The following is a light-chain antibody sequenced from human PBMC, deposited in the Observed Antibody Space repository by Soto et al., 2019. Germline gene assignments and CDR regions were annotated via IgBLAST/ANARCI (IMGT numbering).Light chain of an antibody. CDR3: QQLNTYPVT. V-gene: IGKV1-9*01. CDR2: AAS. J-gene: IGKJ4*01. Sequence: IQLTQSPSSLSASVGDSVTITCRASQGISRYLSWYQQKPGRAPKLLISAASTLQSGAPARFSGSGSGTDFTLSITSLQPEDFATYYCQQLNTYPVTFGGGTKVEIK. CDR1: QGISRY.